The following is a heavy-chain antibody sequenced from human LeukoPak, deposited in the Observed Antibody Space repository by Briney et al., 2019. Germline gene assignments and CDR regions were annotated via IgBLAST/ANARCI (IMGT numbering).Heavy chain of an antibody. Sequence: PSETLSLTCTVSGGSISSYYWSWIRQPPGKGLEWIGYIYYSGSTNYNPSLKSRVTISVDTSKNQFSLKLSSVTAADTAVYYCARGRYGSGSEAFDIWGQGTMVTVSS. CDR1: GGSISSYY. J-gene: IGHJ3*02. V-gene: IGHV4-59*01. CDR2: IYYSGST. D-gene: IGHD3-10*01. CDR3: ARGRYGSGSEAFDI.